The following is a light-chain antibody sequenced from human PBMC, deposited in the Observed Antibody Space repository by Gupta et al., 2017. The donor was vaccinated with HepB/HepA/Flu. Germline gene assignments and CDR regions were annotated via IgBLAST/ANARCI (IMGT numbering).Light chain of an antibody. V-gene: IGLV2-14*01. Sequence: QSALPQPASVSGSPGQSITISCTGTSSDVGGYNYVSWYQQHPGKVPKLMIYDGSNRPSGVSNRFSGSKSGNTASLTISGLQAEDEADYYCSSYTSSSTLVFGGGTKLTVL. J-gene: IGLJ2*01. CDR2: DGS. CDR3: SSYTSSSTLV. CDR1: SSDVGGYNY.